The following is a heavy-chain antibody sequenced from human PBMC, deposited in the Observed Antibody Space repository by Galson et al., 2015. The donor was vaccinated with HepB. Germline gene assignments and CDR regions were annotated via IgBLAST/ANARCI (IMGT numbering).Heavy chain of an antibody. D-gene: IGHD4-17*01. J-gene: IGHJ4*02. CDR3: AREGRGGDHFDY. Sequence: SLRLSCAASGFTVSTNYMTWVRQAPGRGLEWVSLIYGDDNTYYADSVKGRFTISRDTSKNTLFLQMNSLRAEDTAVYYCAREGRGGDHFDYWGQGTLVTVSS. CDR2: IYGDDNT. V-gene: IGHV3-53*01. CDR1: GFTVSTNY.